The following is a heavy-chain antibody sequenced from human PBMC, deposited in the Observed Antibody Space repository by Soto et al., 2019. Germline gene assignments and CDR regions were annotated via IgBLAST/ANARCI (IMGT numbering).Heavy chain of an antibody. CDR1: GYTFTGYY. CDR2: INPNSGGT. J-gene: IGHJ6*02. CDR3: ARADIVVVPAASGAPYYYGMDV. D-gene: IGHD2-2*01. Sequence: GASVKVSCKASGYTFTGYYMHWVRQAPGQGLEWMGWINPNSGGTNYAQKFQGWVTMTRDTSISTAYMELSRLRSDDTAVYYCARADIVVVPAASGAPYYYGMDVWGQGTTVTVYS. V-gene: IGHV1-2*04.